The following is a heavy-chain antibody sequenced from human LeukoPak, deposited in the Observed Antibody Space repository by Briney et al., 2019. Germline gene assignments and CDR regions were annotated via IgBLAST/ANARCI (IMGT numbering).Heavy chain of an antibody. CDR3: ARALIVPYYYDSSGYYYALDY. Sequence: ASVKVSCKASGYTFTGYYMHWVRQAPGQGLEWMGRINPNSGGTNYAQKFQGRVTMTRDTSISTAYMELSRLRSDDTAVYYCARALIVPYYYDSSGYYYALDYWGQGTLVTVSS. J-gene: IGHJ4*02. CDR2: INPNSGGT. CDR1: GYTFTGYY. D-gene: IGHD3-22*01. V-gene: IGHV1-2*06.